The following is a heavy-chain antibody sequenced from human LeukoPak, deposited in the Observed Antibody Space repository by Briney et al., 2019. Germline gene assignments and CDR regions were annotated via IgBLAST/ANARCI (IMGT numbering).Heavy chain of an antibody. CDR3: ARVNINNWHSCDY. V-gene: IGHV4-4*02. J-gene: IGHJ4*02. CDR2: IDHSGSP. D-gene: IGHD1-1*01. Sequence: SETLSLTCAVSGGSISSNNWWGWVRQPPGKGLEWIGEIDHSGSPNYNPSLKSRVTISVDKSRNHFSLNLSSVTAADTAVYYSARVNINNWHSCDYWGQGTLVTVSS. CDR1: GGSISSNNW.